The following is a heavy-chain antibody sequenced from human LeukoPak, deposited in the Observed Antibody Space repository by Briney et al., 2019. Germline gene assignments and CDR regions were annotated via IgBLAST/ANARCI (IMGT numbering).Heavy chain of an antibody. V-gene: IGHV3-66*01. CDR1: GFTVSDNY. J-gene: IGHJ4*02. Sequence: PGGSLRLSCAASGFTVSDNYISWVRQAPGKGLEWVALIYSAGTTHADSVRGRFTISRDNSKNTLYLQMNSLRAEDTAVYYCAKDSKIPQQPLDYWGQGTLVTVSS. D-gene: IGHD6-13*01. CDR2: IYSAGTT. CDR3: AKDSKIPQQPLDY.